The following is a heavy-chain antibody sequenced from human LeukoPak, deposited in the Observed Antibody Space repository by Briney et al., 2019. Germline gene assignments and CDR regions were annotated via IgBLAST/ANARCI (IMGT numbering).Heavy chain of an antibody. Sequence: WGSLTLSCAASGFTFSSYAMSWVRQAPGKGLEWVSAISGSGGATYYADSVKGRFTISRDNSKNTLYLQMNSLRAEDTAVYYCAKAVVRGVIGYWGQGTLVTVSS. V-gene: IGHV3-23*01. CDR2: ISGSGGAT. D-gene: IGHD3-10*01. CDR3: AKAVVRGVIGY. CDR1: GFTFSSYA. J-gene: IGHJ4*02.